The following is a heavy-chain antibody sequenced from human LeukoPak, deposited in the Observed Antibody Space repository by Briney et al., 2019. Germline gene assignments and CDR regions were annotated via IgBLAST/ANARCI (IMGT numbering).Heavy chain of an antibody. CDR1: GYTFTNFA. CDR2: ISAYTFDT. V-gene: IGHV1-18*01. D-gene: IGHD4-17*01. J-gene: IGHJ4*02. CDR3: ARGGEPMTTVTYFDY. Sequence: GASVKISCKASGYTFTNFAISWVRQAPGQGLEWMGWISAYTFDTDYAENLQGRVTMTTDTSTSTDYMELRSLRSDDTAVYYCARGGEPMTTVTYFDYWGQGTLVTVSS.